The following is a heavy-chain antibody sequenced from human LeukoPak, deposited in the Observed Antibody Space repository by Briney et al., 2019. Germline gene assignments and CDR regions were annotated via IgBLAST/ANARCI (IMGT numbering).Heavy chain of an antibody. CDR3: ARGIIAAAGTYYWFDP. Sequence: SETLSLTCTVSGGSISSSSYYWGWIRQPPGKGLEWIGSIYYSGSTYYNPSLKSRVTISVDTSKNQFSLKLSSVTAADTAVYYCARGIIAAAGTYYWFDPWGQGTLVTVSS. CDR2: IYYSGST. CDR1: GGSISSSSYY. D-gene: IGHD6-13*01. J-gene: IGHJ5*02. V-gene: IGHV4-39*01.